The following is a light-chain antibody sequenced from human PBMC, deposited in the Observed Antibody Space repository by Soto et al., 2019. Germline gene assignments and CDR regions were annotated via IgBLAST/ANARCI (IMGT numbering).Light chain of an antibody. Sequence: QSVLTQPPSASGTPGQSLTISCSGSSSNIGSHFVYWYQHLPGTAPKLLIFRDGQRPSGVPARFFGSKSGTSASLAITGLRSEDEADYYCAAWDDSLNGVLFGGGTKLTVL. CDR1: SSNIGSHF. J-gene: IGLJ2*01. CDR3: AAWDDSLNGVL. CDR2: RDG. V-gene: IGLV1-47*01.